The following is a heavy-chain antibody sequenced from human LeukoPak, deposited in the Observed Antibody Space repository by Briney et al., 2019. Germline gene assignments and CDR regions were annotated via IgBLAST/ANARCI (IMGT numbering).Heavy chain of an antibody. V-gene: IGHV4-59*01. Sequence: SETLSLTCTVSGGSISSYYWSWIRQPPGKGLEWIGYIYYSGSTNYNPSLKSRVTISVDTSKNLFSLKLSSVTAADTAVYYCARWRGYYYYFDYWGQGTLVTVSS. CDR1: GGSISSYY. CDR2: IYYSGST. CDR3: ARWRGYYYYFDY. J-gene: IGHJ4*02. D-gene: IGHD3-3*01.